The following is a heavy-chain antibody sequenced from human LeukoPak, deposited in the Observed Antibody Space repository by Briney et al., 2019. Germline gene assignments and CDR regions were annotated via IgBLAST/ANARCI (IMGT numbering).Heavy chain of an antibody. CDR3: ARVAYGDYYFDH. D-gene: IGHD4-17*01. V-gene: IGHV4-31*03. J-gene: IGHJ4*02. CDR1: GGSISSGGYY. CDR2: IYYSGST. Sequence: PSETLSLTCTVSGGSISSGGYYWSWIRQHPGKGLEWIGYIYYSGSTYYNPSLKSRVTISVDTSKNQFSLKLSSVTAADTAVYYCARVAYGDYYFDHWGQGTLVTVSS.